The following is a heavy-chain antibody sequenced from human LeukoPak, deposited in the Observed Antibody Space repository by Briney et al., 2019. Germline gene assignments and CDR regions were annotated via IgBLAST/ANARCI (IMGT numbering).Heavy chain of an antibody. D-gene: IGHD6-13*01. CDR1: GYTFTSYD. CDR3: ARGGRSRMDSSSRDFDY. V-gene: IGHV1-8*01. CDR2: MNPNGGNT. J-gene: IGHJ4*02. Sequence: ASVKVSCKASGYTFTSYDINWVRQATGQGLEWMGWMNPNGGNTGYAQKFQGRVTMTRNTSISTAYMELSSLRSEDTAVYYCARGGRSRMDSSSRDFDYWGQGTLVTVSS.